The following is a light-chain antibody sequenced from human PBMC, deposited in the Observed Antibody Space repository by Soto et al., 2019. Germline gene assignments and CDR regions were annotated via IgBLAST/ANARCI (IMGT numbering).Light chain of an antibody. CDR2: EVT. J-gene: IGLJ1*01. CDR1: SGDIGSYNR. CDR3: SSYTNITTRACV. Sequence: QSALTQPASVSGSPGQSITISFTGTSGDIGSYNRVSWYQQHPGKAPKLIIYEVTDRPSGVSNRFSGSKSGNTASLTISGLQAEDEAEYYCSSYTNITTRACVFGTGTKLTVL. V-gene: IGLV2-14*01.